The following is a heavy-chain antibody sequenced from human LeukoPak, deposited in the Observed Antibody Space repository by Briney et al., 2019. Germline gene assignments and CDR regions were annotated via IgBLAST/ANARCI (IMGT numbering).Heavy chain of an antibody. CDR2: IIPILGIA. J-gene: IGHJ4*02. V-gene: IGHV1-69*04. D-gene: IGHD3-16*01. Sequence: SVNVSCKASGGTFSSYAISWVRQAPGQGLEWMGRIIPILGIANYAQKFQGRVTITADKSTSTAYMELSSLRSEDTAVYYCASDTAFGGLGEPFDYWGQGTLVTVSS. CDR1: GGTFSSYA. CDR3: ASDTAFGGLGEPFDY.